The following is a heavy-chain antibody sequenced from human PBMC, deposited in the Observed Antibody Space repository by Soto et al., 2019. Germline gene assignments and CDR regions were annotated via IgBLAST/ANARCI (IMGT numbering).Heavy chain of an antibody. J-gene: IGHJ3*02. CDR1: GFSLRSSGMR. V-gene: IGHV2-70*04. D-gene: IGHD4-4*01. CDR2: IDWEDDK. Sequence: SGPTLVNPTQTLKLTCTLSGFSLRSSGMRVSWIRQPPGKALEWLARIDWEDDKFYSTSLKTRLTISKDTSKNQVVLIMTNMDPVDTATYYCAREQRETTVTTWAFDGFDIWGQGTMVTVSS. CDR3: AREQRETTVTTWAFDGFDI.